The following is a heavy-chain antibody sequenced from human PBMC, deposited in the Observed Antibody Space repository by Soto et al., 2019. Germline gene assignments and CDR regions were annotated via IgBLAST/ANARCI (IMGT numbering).Heavy chain of an antibody. CDR2: ISGSGGST. CDR3: ANSGRFGEYPYFDY. V-gene: IGHV3-23*01. CDR1: GFTFSIYA. D-gene: IGHD3-10*01. J-gene: IGHJ4*02. Sequence: PGGSLRLSCAASGFTFSIYAMSWVRQAPGKGLEWVSAISGSGGSTYYADSVKGRFTISRDNSKNTLYLQMNSLRTEDTAVYYCANSGRFGEYPYFDYWGQGTLVTVSS.